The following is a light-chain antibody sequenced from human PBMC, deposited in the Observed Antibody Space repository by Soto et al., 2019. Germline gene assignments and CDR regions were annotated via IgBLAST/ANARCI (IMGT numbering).Light chain of an antibody. CDR3: MQSLETSYT. Sequence: DIVLTQSPLSLPVTPGEAASISCRSSQSLLDSNGYNYLDWYVQKPGQSPQLLSYMRSNRSSGVSDRFSGSGTGTDFTLKISRVEAEDVGVYYCMQSLETSYTFGQGTKLEIK. V-gene: IGKV2-28*01. CDR2: MRS. J-gene: IGKJ2*01. CDR1: QSLLDSNGYNY.